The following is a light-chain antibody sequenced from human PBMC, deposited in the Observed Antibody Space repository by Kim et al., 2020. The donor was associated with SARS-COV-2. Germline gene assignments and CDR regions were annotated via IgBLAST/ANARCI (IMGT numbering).Light chain of an antibody. J-gene: IGKJ1*01. V-gene: IGKV1-39*01. CDR2: AAS. CDR1: HSISNY. CDR3: QQSYNTPRT. Sequence: DIQMTQSPSSLSASVGDRVTITCRTSHSISNYLNWYQQKPGKAPKLLIYAASSLQSGVPSRFSGSGSGTDFTLTISSLQPEDFATYYCQQSYNTPRTFGPGTKVDI.